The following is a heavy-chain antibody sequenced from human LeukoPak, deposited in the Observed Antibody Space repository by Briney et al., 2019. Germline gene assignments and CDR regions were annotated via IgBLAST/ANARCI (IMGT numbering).Heavy chain of an antibody. CDR1: GFTFDDYA. CDR3: AKARGSAFDY. J-gene: IGHJ4*02. V-gene: IGHV3-9*01. Sequence: GGSLRLSCAASGFTFDDYAIHWVRQAPGKGLEWVSGISWNSGSIGYADSVKGRFTISRDNAKNSLYLQMNSLRAEDTALYYCAKARGSAFDYWGQGTLVTVSS. D-gene: IGHD3-16*01. CDR2: ISWNSGSI.